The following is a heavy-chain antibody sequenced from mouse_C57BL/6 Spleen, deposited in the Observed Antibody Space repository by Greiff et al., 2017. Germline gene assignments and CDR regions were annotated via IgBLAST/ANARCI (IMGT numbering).Heavy chain of an antibody. CDR1: GFTFSSYA. CDR2: ISDGGSYT. D-gene: IGHD3-2*02. J-gene: IGHJ4*01. Sequence: EVKLVESGGGLVKPGGSLKLSCAASGFTFSSYAMSWVRQTPEKRLEWVATISDGGSYTYYPDNVKGRFTISRDNAKNNLYLQMSHLKSEDTAMYYCARAEDSSGYLYAMDYWGQGTSVTVSS. V-gene: IGHV5-4*03. CDR3: ARAEDSSGYLYAMDY.